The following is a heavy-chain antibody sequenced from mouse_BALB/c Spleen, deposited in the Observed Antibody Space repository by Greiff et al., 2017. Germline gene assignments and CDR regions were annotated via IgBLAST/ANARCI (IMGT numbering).Heavy chain of an antibody. D-gene: IGHD2-14*01. Sequence: VQLKESGPELVKPGASVKMSCKASGYTFTSYVMHWVKQKPGQGLEWIGYINPYNDGTKYNEKFKGKATLTSDKSSSTAYMELSSLTSEDSAVYYCARAYYRYAMDYWGQGTSVTVSS. CDR2: INPYNDGT. V-gene: IGHV1-14*01. CDR3: ARAYYRYAMDY. CDR1: GYTFTSYV. J-gene: IGHJ4*01.